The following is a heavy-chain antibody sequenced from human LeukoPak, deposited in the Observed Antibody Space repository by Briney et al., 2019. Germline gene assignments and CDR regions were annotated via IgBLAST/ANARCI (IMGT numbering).Heavy chain of an antibody. Sequence: GGSLRLSCAASGFTFSSYAMSWVRQAPGKGLEWVSAISGSGGSTYYADSVKGRFTISRDNSKNTLYLQMNSLRAEDTAVYYCAKVNYRSGSYYWGYYFDYWGQGTLVTVSS. J-gene: IGHJ4*02. CDR1: GFTFSSYA. D-gene: IGHD3-10*01. CDR2: ISGSGGST. CDR3: AKVNYRSGSYYWGYYFDY. V-gene: IGHV3-23*01.